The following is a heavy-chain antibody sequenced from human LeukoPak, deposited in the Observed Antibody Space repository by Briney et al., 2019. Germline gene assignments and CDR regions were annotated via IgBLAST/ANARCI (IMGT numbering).Heavy chain of an antibody. CDR3: ARHDSSGYYFDY. D-gene: IGHD3-22*01. CDR2: IYPGDSDT. J-gene: IGHJ4*02. CDR1: GXSFISYC. V-gene: IGHV5-51*01. Sequence: GESLKISFKGSGXSFISYCIGWVRQMPGKGLEWMGIIYPGDSDTRYSPSFQGQVTISADKSISTAYLQWSSLKASDTAMYYCARHDSSGYYFDYWGQGTLVTVSS.